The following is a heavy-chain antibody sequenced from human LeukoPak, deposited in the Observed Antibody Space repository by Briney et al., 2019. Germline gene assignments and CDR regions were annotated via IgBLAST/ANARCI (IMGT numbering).Heavy chain of an antibody. CDR3: AREGPGYDFDY. J-gene: IGHJ4*02. V-gene: IGHV1-69*13. CDR2: IIPIFGTA. Sequence: ASVKVSCKASGYTFTSYGISWVRQAPGQGLEWMGGIIPIFGTANYAQKFQGRVTITADESTSTAYMELSSLRSEDTAVYYCAREGPGYDFDYWGQGTLSPSPQ. CDR1: GYTFTSYG. D-gene: IGHD5-12*01.